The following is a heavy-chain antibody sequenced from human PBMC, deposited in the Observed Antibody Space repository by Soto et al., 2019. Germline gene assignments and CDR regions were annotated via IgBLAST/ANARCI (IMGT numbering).Heavy chain of an antibody. J-gene: IGHJ4*02. D-gene: IGHD6-13*01. CDR3: ARVGSSWYHHSFDD. Sequence: GESLKISCKCSGYSFTSYWIAWVRQMPGKGLEWMGIIYPGDSDTRYSPSFQGQVTISADKSISTAYRQWSSLKASDTAMSYCARVGSSWYHHSFDDWGQGTRVTVAS. V-gene: IGHV5-51*01. CDR2: IYPGDSDT. CDR1: GYSFTSYW.